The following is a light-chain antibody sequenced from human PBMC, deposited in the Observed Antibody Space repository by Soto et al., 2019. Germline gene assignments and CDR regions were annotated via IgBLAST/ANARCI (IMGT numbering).Light chain of an antibody. Sequence: VWIKTTDTLSFSPGERSTLSFSVSQSVGSNYLAWYQQKPGQAPRLLIHDASNRATGIPARFSGSGSSTDFTLTISSLEPEDGAGYCSTVRRYLPNTFG. J-gene: IGKJ2*01. CDR1: QSVGSNY. V-gene: IGKV3D-20*02. CDR2: DAS. CDR3: TVRRYLPNT.